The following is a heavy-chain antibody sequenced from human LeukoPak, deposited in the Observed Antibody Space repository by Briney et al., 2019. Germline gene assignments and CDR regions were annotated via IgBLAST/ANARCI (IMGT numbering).Heavy chain of an antibody. V-gene: IGHV3-7*01. CDR1: GFMFSNHW. CDR3: ARGLVDFEY. J-gene: IGHJ4*02. D-gene: IGHD6-6*01. CDR2: IKQDGSEK. Sequence: VQPGGSLRLSCAVSGFMFSNHWMSWVRQAPGKGLEWVANIKQDGSEKYYVDSVKGRFTIFRDNAKKSLYLQLNSLRVEDTAVYYCARGLVDFEYWGQGTLVTVSS.